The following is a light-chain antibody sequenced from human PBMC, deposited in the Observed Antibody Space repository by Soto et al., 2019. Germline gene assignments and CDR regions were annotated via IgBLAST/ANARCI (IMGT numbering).Light chain of an antibody. CDR1: SSDVGGYDY. V-gene: IGLV2-14*01. CDR2: EVS. Sequence: QSVLTQPASVSGSPGQSITISCTGTSSDVGGYDYVSWYQIHPGKAPKLMVFEVSSRPSGVSYRFSGSKSGNTASLTISGLQAEDEADYFCSSYSLSTAYLFGNGTKVTV. CDR3: SSYSLSTAYL. J-gene: IGLJ1*01.